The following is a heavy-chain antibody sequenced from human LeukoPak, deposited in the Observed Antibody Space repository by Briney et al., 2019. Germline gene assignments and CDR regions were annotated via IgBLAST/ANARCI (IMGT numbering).Heavy chain of an antibody. V-gene: IGHV4-34*01. D-gene: IGHD4-17*01. Sequence: SETLSLTCAVYGGSFSGYYWSWIRQPPGKGLEWIGEINHSGSTNYNPSLKSRVTISVDTSKNQFSLKLSSVTAADTAVYYCARGSPYTVTTLTGYYYGMDVWGQGTTVTVSS. CDR3: ARGSPYTVTTLTGYYYGMDV. CDR1: GGSFSGYY. CDR2: INHSGST. J-gene: IGHJ6*02.